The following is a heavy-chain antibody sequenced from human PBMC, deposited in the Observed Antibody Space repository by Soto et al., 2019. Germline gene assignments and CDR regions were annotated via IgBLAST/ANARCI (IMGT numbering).Heavy chain of an antibody. CDR3: ARDQSSATEYFQH. Sequence: ASVKVSCKASGYTFTSYGITWVRQAPGQGLEWMGWISAYNGNTNYAQKLQGRVTMTTDTSTSTAYMEPRSLRSDATAVYYCARDQSSATEYFQHWGQGTLVPVSS. J-gene: IGHJ1*01. CDR2: ISAYNGNT. V-gene: IGHV1-18*01. CDR1: GYTFTSYG. D-gene: IGHD6-19*01.